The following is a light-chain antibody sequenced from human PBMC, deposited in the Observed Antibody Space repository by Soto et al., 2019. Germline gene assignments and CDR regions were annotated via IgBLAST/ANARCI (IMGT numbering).Light chain of an antibody. Sequence: EIVITQSPDILSVSPGERATPSCRASQGIRNDLAWYQQKPGQAPRLLIYGASTRATGIPARFSGSGSGTEFTLTISTLQSEDFAVYYCQQYSEWPPITFGGGTKVDIK. CDR1: QGIRND. J-gene: IGKJ4*01. CDR3: QQYSEWPPIT. CDR2: GAS. V-gene: IGKV3-15*01.